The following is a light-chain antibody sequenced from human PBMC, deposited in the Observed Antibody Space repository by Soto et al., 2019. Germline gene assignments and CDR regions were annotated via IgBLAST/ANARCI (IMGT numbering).Light chain of an antibody. J-gene: IGLJ2*01. CDR2: EGS. CDR1: SXXVGSYNL. V-gene: IGLV2-23*01. CDR3: CSYAGSSTVV. Sequence: QSALTQPASVSGSPGQSITIXCTGXSXXVGSYNLVSWYQQHPGKAPKLMIYEGSKRPSGVSNRFSGSKSGNTASLTISGLQAEDEADYYCCSYAGSSTVVFGGGTKLTVL.